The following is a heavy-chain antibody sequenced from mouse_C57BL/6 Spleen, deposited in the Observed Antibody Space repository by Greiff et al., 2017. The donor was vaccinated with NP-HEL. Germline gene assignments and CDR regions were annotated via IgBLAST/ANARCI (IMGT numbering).Heavy chain of an antibody. Sequence: VQLVESGPGLVAPSQSLSITCTVSGFSLTSYAISWVRQPPGKGLEWLGVIWTGGGTNYNSALKSRLSISKDNSKSQVFLKMNSLQTDDTARYYCATTVVAHYYAMDYWGQGTSVTVSS. V-gene: IGHV2-9-1*01. CDR2: IWTGGGT. CDR1: GFSLTSYA. J-gene: IGHJ4*01. D-gene: IGHD1-1*01. CDR3: ATTVVAHYYAMDY.